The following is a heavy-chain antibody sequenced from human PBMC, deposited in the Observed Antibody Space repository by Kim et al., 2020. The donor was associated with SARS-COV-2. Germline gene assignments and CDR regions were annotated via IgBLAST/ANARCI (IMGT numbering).Heavy chain of an antibody. Sequence: SLKSRGTRSVDTSKNQFSLKLSSVTAADTAVYYCASSHCSSTSCPHSFDYWGQGTLVTVSS. CDR3: ASSHCSSTSCPHSFDY. V-gene: IGHV4-34*01. D-gene: IGHD2-2*01. J-gene: IGHJ4*02.